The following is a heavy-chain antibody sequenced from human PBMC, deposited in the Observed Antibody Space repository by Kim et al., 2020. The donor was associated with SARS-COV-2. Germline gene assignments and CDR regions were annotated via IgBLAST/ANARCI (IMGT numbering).Heavy chain of an antibody. CDR3: ARDYYYDSSGYNDY. Sequence: SETLSLTCAVYGGSFSGYYWSWIRQPPGKGLEWIGEINHSGSTNYNPSLKSRVTISVDTSKNQFSLKLSSVTAADTAVYYCARDYYYDSSGYNDYWGQGT. D-gene: IGHD3-22*01. CDR2: INHSGST. J-gene: IGHJ4*02. CDR1: GGSFSGYY. V-gene: IGHV4-34*01.